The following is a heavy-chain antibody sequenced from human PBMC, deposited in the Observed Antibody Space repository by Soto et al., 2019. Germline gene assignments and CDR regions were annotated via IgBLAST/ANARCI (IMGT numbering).Heavy chain of an antibody. CDR3: ARDRFTDVSWFDP. D-gene: IGHD3-16*02. Sequence: SETLSLTCTVSGGSVSSGSYYWSWIRQPPGKGLEWIGYIYYSGSTNYNPSLKSRVTISVDTSKNQFSLKLSSVTAADTAVYYCARDRFTDVSWFDPWGRGTLVTVSS. CDR1: GGSVSSGSYY. V-gene: IGHV4-61*01. J-gene: IGHJ5*02. CDR2: IYYSGST.